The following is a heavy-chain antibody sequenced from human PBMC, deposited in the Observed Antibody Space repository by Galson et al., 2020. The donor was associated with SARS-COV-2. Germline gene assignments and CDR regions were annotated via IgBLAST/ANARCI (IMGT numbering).Heavy chain of an antibody. J-gene: IGHJ2*01. CDR2: ISRHGDTI. Sequence: NSAGTLRISCAASGFTFNNSYMSWIRQPPRKALESVSYISRHGDTIYYANSVKGRFTISRDNTKKFLYLQMSSLRAEDTAVYYCSRALDGEYFFDLLCRGTLGTVSS. D-gene: IGHD6-6*01. CDR3: SRALDGEYFFDL. CDR1: GFTFNNSY. V-gene: IGHV3-11*04.